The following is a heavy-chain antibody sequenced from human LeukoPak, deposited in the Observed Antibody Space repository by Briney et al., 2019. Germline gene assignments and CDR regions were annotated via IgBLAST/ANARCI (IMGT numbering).Heavy chain of an antibody. CDR2: IYSDGSST. CDR3: ARGPPISSVAAAAKSSGYFDY. D-gene: IGHD6-13*01. J-gene: IGHJ4*02. Sequence: GGSLRLSCAASGFTFSSYWMHWVRQAPGKGLVWVSRIYSDGSSTSYADSVKGRFTISRDNAKNTLYLQMNSLRAEDTAVYYCARGPPISSVAAAAKSSGYFDYWGQGTLVTVSS. V-gene: IGHV3-74*01. CDR1: GFTFSSYW.